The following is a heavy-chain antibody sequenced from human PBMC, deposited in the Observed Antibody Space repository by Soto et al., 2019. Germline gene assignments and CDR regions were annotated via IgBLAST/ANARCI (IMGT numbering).Heavy chain of an antibody. V-gene: IGHV3-30-3*01. CDR3: ARDLDQQQIYYYYGMDV. CDR2: ISYDGSNK. CDR1: GFTFSSYA. Sequence: SLTLSCSASGFTFSSYAVQWVRQAQGKGLEWVAVISYDGSNKYYADSVKGRFTISRDNSKNTLYLQMNSLRAEDTAVYYCARDLDQQQIYYYYGMDVWGQGTTVTVSS. J-gene: IGHJ6*02. D-gene: IGHD6-13*01.